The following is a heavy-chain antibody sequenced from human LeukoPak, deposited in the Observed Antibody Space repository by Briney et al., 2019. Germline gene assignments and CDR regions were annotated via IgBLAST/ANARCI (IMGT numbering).Heavy chain of an antibody. CDR3: ARGQGRGRGTYYYYYMDV. V-gene: IGHV4-39*07. Sequence: SETLSLTCTVSGGSINNTLFYWGWIRQPPGKGLEWIGTVYYDGINYSSPSLKSRVATSVDTSKNQFSLRLSSVTAADTAVYYCARGQGRGRGTYYYYYMDVWGKGTTVTVSS. CDR1: GGSINNTLFY. J-gene: IGHJ6*03. CDR2: VYYDGIN. D-gene: IGHD3-10*01.